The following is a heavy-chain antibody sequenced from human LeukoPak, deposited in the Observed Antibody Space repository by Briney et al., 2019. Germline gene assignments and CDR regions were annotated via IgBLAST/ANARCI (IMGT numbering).Heavy chain of an antibody. D-gene: IGHD3-22*01. J-gene: IGHJ4*02. Sequence: GRSLRLSCAASGFTFSSYEMHWVRQAPGKGLAWGSYISSSGSTKYYADSVKGRFTISRDDAKNSLYLQMNSLGAEDTAIYYCAREGIDSSGYSFDYWGQGTLVTVSS. CDR2: ISSSGSTK. V-gene: IGHV3-48*03. CDR1: GFTFSSYE. CDR3: AREGIDSSGYSFDY.